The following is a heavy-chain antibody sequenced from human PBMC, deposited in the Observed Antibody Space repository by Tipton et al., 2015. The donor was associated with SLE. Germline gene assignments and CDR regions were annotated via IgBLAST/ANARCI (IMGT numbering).Heavy chain of an antibody. CDR1: GGSISSYY. Sequence: TLSLTCTVSGGSISSYYWSWIRQPAGKGLEWIGRIYTSGSTNYNPSLKSRVTMSVDTSKNQFSLKLSSVTAADTAVYYCARGGLLRYFARAPYYYYGMDVWGQGP. CDR3: ARGGLLRYFARAPYYYYGMDV. V-gene: IGHV4-4*07. CDR2: IYTSGST. J-gene: IGHJ6*02. D-gene: IGHD3-9*01.